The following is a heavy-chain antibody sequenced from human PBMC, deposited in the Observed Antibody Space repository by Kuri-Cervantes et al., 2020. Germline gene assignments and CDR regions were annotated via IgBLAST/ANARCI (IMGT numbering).Heavy chain of an antibody. D-gene: IGHD5-12*01. CDR2: INPNSGGT. CDR3: ARDPPYSGYDSYSLMDY. J-gene: IGHJ4*02. CDR1: GYTFTGYY. V-gene: IGHV1-2*02. Sequence: ASVKVSCKASGYTFTGYYMHWMRQAPGQGLEWMGWINPNSGGTNHAQKFQGRVTMTRDTSISTAYMELSRLRSEDTAVYYCARDPPYSGYDSYSLMDYWGQGTLVTVSS.